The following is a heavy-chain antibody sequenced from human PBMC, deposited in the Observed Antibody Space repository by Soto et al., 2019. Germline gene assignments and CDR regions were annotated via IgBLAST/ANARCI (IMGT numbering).Heavy chain of an antibody. D-gene: IGHD6-13*01. V-gene: IGHV4-59*01. CDR1: GGSISSYY. Sequence: QVQLQESGPGRVKPSETLSLTGTVSGGSISSYYWSWIRQPPGKGPEWIGYSYYSWSTHYNPSLKYRLTIAADTTKNQFSLTLSSVTAADTAVYYWAREGVSSSWYNYYGMDDWGQGTRVTVSS. CDR2: SYYSWST. CDR3: AREGVSSSWYNYYGMDD. J-gene: IGHJ6*02.